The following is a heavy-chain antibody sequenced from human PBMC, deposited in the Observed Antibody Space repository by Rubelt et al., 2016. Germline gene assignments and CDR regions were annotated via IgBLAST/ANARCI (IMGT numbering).Heavy chain of an antibody. J-gene: IGHJ6*02. CDR2: INYSGTT. V-gene: IGHV4-34*01. CDR3: AKYSSPSSRFYYYAMDV. CDR1: GGSFSGYY. Sequence: QVQLQQWGAGLLKPSETLSLTCAVYGGSFSGYYWSWIRQPPAKGLEWIGGINYSGTTYKNPSLNSRFTMSGDTSKNQFSLKLGSVTAADTAVYYCAKYSSPSSRFYYYAMDVWGQGRTVTVSS. D-gene: IGHD6-6*01.